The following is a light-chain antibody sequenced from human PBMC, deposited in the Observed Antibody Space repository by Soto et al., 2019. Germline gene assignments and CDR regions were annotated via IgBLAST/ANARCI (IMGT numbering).Light chain of an antibody. V-gene: IGKV3-20*01. CDR1: QSVSSNY. Sequence: EIVLTQSPGTLSLSPGERATLSCRASQSVSSNYLAWYQQKPGQAPRLLIYAASSRAAGIPDRFSGSGSGTDFTLTISRLEPEDFAVYYCQQYGSSTLFTFGPGTKVDI. CDR3: QQYGSSTLFT. CDR2: AAS. J-gene: IGKJ3*01.